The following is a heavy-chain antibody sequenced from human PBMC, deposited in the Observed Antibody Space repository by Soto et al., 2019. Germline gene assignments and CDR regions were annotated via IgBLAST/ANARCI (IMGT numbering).Heavy chain of an antibody. CDR2: INSDGSST. CDR1: GFTFSSYW. V-gene: IGHV3-74*01. Sequence: GGALRLSCAASGFTFSSYWMHWVRQAPGKGLVWVSRINSDGSSTSYADSVKGRFTISRDNAKNTLYLQMNSLRAEDTAVYYCARDPDDYCSGGSCYTNWFDPWGQGTLVTVSS. J-gene: IGHJ5*02. D-gene: IGHD2-15*01. CDR3: ARDPDDYCSGGSCYTNWFDP.